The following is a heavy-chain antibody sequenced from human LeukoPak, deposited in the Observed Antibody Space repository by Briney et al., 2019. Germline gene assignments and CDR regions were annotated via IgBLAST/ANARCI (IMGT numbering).Heavy chain of an antibody. Sequence: SETLSLTCTVSGGSISSGDYYWSWIRQPPGKGLEWIGYIYYSGSTYYNPSLKSRVTISVDTSKNQFSLKLSSVTAADTAVYYCASALLLDYYDSSGYFPFDYWGQGTLVTVSS. V-gene: IGHV4-30-4*01. J-gene: IGHJ4*02. CDR2: IYYSGST. CDR1: GGSISSGDYY. CDR3: ASALLLDYYDSSGYFPFDY. D-gene: IGHD3-22*01.